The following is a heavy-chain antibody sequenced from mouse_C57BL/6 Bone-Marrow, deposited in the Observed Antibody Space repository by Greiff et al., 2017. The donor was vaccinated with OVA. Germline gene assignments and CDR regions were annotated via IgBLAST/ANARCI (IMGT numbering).Heavy chain of an antibody. Sequence: VQLQQSGAELARPGASVKLSCKASGYTFTSYGISWVKQRTGQGLEWIGEIYPRSGNTYYNDKFKGKATLTADKSSSTAYMELRSLTSEDSAVYFCARPTVVANWYFDVWGTGTTVTVSS. CDR1: GYTFTSYG. CDR2: IYPRSGNT. D-gene: IGHD1-1*01. J-gene: IGHJ1*03. CDR3: ARPTVVANWYFDV. V-gene: IGHV1-81*01.